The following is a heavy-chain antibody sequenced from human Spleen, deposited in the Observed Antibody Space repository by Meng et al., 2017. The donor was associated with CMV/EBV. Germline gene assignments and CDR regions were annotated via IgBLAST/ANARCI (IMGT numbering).Heavy chain of an antibody. D-gene: IGHD2-2*02. V-gene: IGHV1-2*02. CDR3: ARGGVVVPAAIPGYFQH. CDR2: INPNSGGT. J-gene: IGHJ1*01. Sequence: YPFTGYYMHWVRQAPGQGLEWMGWINPNSGGTNYAQEFQGRVTMTRDTSISTAYMELSRLRSDDTAVYYCARGGVVVPAAIPGYFQHWGQGTLVTVSS. CDR1: YPFTGYY.